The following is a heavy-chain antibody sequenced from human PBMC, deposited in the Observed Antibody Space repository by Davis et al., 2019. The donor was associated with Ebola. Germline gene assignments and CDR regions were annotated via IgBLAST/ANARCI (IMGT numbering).Heavy chain of an antibody. Sequence: GESLKISCKGSGYSFANYWIGWVRQMPGKGLEWMGIIYPDDSDVIYSPSFQGQATISVDKSISTAYLRWSSLKASDTATYYCTRRNDIFTGYQIERGLDSWGQGTLVTVSS. CDR2: IYPDDSDV. CDR1: GYSFANYW. J-gene: IGHJ4*02. D-gene: IGHD3-9*01. CDR3: TRRNDIFTGYQIERGLDS. V-gene: IGHV5-51*01.